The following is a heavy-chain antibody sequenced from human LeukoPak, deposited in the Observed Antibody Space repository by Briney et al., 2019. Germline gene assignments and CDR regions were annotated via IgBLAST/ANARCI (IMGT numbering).Heavy chain of an antibody. D-gene: IGHD1-26*01. J-gene: IGHJ4*02. V-gene: IGHV3-23*01. Sequence: PGGSLRLSCAASGFTFSSYSMNWVRQAPGKGLEWVSAISGSGGSTYYADSVKGRFTISRDNSKNTLYLQMNSLRAEDTAVYYCAKGTIVGATRAIFDYWGQGTLVTVSS. CDR3: AKGTIVGATRAIFDY. CDR1: GFTFSSYS. CDR2: ISGSGGST.